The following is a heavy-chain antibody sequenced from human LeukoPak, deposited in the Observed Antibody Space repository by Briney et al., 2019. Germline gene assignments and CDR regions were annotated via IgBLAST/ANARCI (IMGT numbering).Heavy chain of an antibody. CDR2: IYTGGST. CDR1: GFTVSSNY. Sequence: GGSLRLSCAASGFTVSSNYMSWVGQAPGKGLEWVSVIYTGGSTYYADSVKGRFTISRDNSKNTLYLQMNSLRAEDTAVYYCARALQLWSPFDYWGQGTLVTVSS. CDR3: ARALQLWSPFDY. D-gene: IGHD5-18*01. V-gene: IGHV3-66*01. J-gene: IGHJ4*02.